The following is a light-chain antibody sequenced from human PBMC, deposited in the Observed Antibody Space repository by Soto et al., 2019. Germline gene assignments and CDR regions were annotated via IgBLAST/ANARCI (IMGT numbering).Light chain of an antibody. J-gene: IGKJ1*01. CDR2: GAS. V-gene: IGKV3-15*01. CDR3: QQYYNWPRT. CDR1: ENIYTN. Sequence: EIVMTQSPATLSVSPGERATLSCRASENIYTNLAWYQQKPGQAPRLLFYGASTRATGLPARFSGTGSGTESTLTINSLQAEDSAVYYCQQYYNWPRTFGQGTKVDI.